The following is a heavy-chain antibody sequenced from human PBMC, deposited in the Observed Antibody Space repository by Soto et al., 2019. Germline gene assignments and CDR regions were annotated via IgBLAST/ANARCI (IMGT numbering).Heavy chain of an antibody. CDR2: IYYSGST. CDR1: GGSISSGDYY. V-gene: IGHV4-30-4*01. CDR3: ARDGTRRLDFDY. J-gene: IGHJ4*02. Sequence: SSETLSLTCTVSGGSISSGDYYWSWIRQPPGKGLEWIGYIYYSGSTYYNPSLKSRVTISVDTSKNQFSLKLSSVTAADTAVYYCARDGTRRLDFDYWGQGTLVTVSS.